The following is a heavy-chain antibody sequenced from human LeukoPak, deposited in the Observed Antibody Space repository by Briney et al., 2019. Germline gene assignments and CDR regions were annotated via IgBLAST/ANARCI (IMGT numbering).Heavy chain of an antibody. D-gene: IGHD3-22*01. Sequence: RPSETLSLTCTVSGGSISSSSYYWGWIRQPPGKGLEWIGSIYYSGNTYYNPSLKSRVSISVDTSKNQFSLKLSSVTAADTAVYYCARVVFTSLDYYDSSGYYSVDYWGPGTLVTVSS. CDR2: IYYSGNT. CDR1: GGSISSSSYY. V-gene: IGHV4-39*07. J-gene: IGHJ4*02. CDR3: ARVVFTSLDYYDSSGYYSVDY.